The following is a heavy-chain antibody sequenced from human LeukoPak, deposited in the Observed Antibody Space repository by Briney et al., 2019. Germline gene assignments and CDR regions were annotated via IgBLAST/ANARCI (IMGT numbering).Heavy chain of an antibody. J-gene: IGHJ4*02. Sequence: ASVKVSCKASGYTFTSYDINWVRQATGQGLEWMGWMNPNSGNTGYAQKFQGRVTMTRDTSISTAYMELSRLRSDDTAVYYCARPAVPFYYDFWSGYYPFDYWGQGTLVTVSS. CDR3: ARPAVPFYYDFWSGYYPFDY. CDR1: GYTFTSYD. CDR2: MNPNSGNT. V-gene: IGHV1-8*02. D-gene: IGHD3-3*01.